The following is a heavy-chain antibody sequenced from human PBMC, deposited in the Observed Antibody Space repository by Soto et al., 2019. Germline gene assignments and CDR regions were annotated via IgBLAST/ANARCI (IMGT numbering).Heavy chain of an antibody. CDR1: GGTFSSYA. D-gene: IGHD6-6*01. CDR3: ASPVPLIAARPTYYGMDV. V-gene: IGHV1-69*01. Sequence: QVQLVQSGAEVKKPGSSVKVSCKASGGTFSSYAISWVRQAPGQGLEWMGGLIPIFGTANYAQKFQGRVTITADESTGTAYMELSSMRSEDTAVYYCASPVPLIAARPTYYGMDVWGQGTTVTVSS. J-gene: IGHJ6*02. CDR2: LIPIFGTA.